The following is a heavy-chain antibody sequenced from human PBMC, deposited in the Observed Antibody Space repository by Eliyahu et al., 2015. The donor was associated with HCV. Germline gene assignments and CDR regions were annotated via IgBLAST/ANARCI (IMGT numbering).Heavy chain of an antibody. CDR2: VIPMLNIA. Sequence: QVQLVQSGAEVKKPGSSVKVSCXAFGDTXXXYAVSWVRQAPGQGLEWMGRVIPMLNIANXAQRFQGRLTITADRXTSTAYMELTKLRSDDTAVYYCVTHPSTEXSSGWSPQFLLDVWGQGTIVAVS. CDR3: VTHPSTEXSSGWSPQFLLDV. V-gene: IGHV1-69*04. CDR1: GDTXXXYA. J-gene: IGHJ3*01. D-gene: IGHD6-19*01.